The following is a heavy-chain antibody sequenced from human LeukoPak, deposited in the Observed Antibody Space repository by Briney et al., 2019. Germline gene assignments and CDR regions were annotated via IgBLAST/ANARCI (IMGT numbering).Heavy chain of an antibody. CDR1: GFTFSRYW. CDR3: ARAHF. J-gene: IGHJ4*02. Sequence: PGGSLRLSCVASGFTFSRYWMSWVRQAPGKGLEWVANIKQDGSEIYYVGSVRGRFTISRDNAKNSLYLQMNSLRAEDTAVYYCARAHFWGQGTLVTVSS. V-gene: IGHV3-7*01. CDR2: IKQDGSEI.